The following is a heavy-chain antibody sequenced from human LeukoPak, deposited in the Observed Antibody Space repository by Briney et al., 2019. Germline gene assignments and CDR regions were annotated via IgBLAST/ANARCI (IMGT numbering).Heavy chain of an antibody. J-gene: IGHJ4*02. CDR1: GYSISNGYY. CDR2: ISSSGSTI. CDR3: ARVVWFGGD. Sequence: LSLTCTVSGYSISNGYYWGWIRQPPGKGLEWVSYISSSGSTIYYADSVKGRFTISRDNAKNSLYLQMNSLRAEDTAVYYCARVVWFGGDWGQGTLVTVSS. V-gene: IGHV3-11*04. D-gene: IGHD3-10*01.